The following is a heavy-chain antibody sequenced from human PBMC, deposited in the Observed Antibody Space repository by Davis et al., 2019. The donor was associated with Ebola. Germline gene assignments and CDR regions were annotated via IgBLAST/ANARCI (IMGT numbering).Heavy chain of an antibody. V-gene: IGHV1-2*04. Sequence: ASVQVSCKASGYTFTGYYMHWVRQAPGQGLEWMGWINPNSGGTNYEQKFQGWVTMTRDTSISTAYMELSRLRSDDTAVYYCARAAVVVPAASWLVSFDAFDIWGQGTMVTVSS. J-gene: IGHJ3*02. D-gene: IGHD2-2*01. CDR2: INPNSGGT. CDR1: GYTFTGYY. CDR3: ARAAVVVPAASWLVSFDAFDI.